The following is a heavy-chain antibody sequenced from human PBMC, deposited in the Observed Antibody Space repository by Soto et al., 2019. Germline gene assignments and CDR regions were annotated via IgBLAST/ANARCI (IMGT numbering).Heavy chain of an antibody. D-gene: IGHD3-22*01. Sequence: PGGSLRLSCAASGFTFSSYSMNWVRQAPGKGLEWVSSISSSSSYIYYADSVKGRFTISRDNAKNSLNLQMNSLRAEDTALYYCARGYYDSSGQSDTFDVWGQGTMVTVSS. V-gene: IGHV3-21*04. CDR2: ISSSSSYI. J-gene: IGHJ3*01. CDR3: ARGYYDSSGQSDTFDV. CDR1: GFTFSSYS.